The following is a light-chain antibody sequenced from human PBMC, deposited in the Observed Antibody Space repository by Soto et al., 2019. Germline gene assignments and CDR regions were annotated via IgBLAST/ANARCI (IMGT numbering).Light chain of an antibody. V-gene: IGLV2-14*03. J-gene: IGLJ1*01. CDR3: SSYSSTSTRRL. CDR1: SNDIGGYNY. Sequence: QSVLPQPASVSGSPGQSITIPRTGTSNDIGGYNYVSWYQQFPGKAPKLIIYDVTNRPSGVSFRFSGSKSGNTASLTISGLQAEDEAGYHCSSYSSTSTRRLFGAGTKVTVL. CDR2: DVT.